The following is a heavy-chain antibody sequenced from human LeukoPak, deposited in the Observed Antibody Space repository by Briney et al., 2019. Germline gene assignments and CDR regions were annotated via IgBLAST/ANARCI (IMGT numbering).Heavy chain of an antibody. CDR3: ARELTTQTKASCSGGDCLGYFDY. CDR2: IRQDGGEK. D-gene: IGHD2-21*02. CDR1: GFTFTDYW. V-gene: IGHV3-7*01. Sequence: GGSLRLSCAVSGFTFTDYWMNWVRQAPGKGLEWVASIRQDGGEKSYVDSVKGRFSISRDNAKNSLYLQMDSLRAEDTAVYYCARELTTQTKASCSGGDCLGYFDYCGQGTLVTVSS. J-gene: IGHJ4*02.